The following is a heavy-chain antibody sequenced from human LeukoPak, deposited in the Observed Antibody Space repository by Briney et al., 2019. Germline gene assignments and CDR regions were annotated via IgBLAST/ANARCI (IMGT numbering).Heavy chain of an antibody. Sequence: GGSLRLSWVVSGFTFNRCWMNWVRQAPGKGLEWVAHISSDASYDHYVDSVKGRFTISRDNSKNTLYLQVDSVRGEDTAVYYCAEGGNSSINYWGQGTLVTVSS. CDR2: ISSDASYD. CDR1: GFTFNRCW. J-gene: IGHJ4*02. D-gene: IGHD4-11*01. CDR3: AEGGNSSINY. V-gene: IGHV3-30*18.